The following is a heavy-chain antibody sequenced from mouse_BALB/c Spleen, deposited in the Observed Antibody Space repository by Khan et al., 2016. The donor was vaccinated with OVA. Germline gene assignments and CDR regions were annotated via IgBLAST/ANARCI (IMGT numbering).Heavy chain of an antibody. D-gene: IGHD1-1*01. J-gene: IGHJ2*01. Sequence: QVQLKQSGPELKKPGETVKISCKASGYTFTNYGMNWVKQAPGKGLKWMGWINTYTGEPTYVDDFKGRFAFSLETYACTAFLPLKHPRNEDIATYFCARFRYYYTSSSYYLDARSRVTTLTDSS. CDR1: GYTFTNYG. CDR2: INTYTGEP. V-gene: IGHV9-1*02. CDR3: ARFRYYYTSSSYYLDA.